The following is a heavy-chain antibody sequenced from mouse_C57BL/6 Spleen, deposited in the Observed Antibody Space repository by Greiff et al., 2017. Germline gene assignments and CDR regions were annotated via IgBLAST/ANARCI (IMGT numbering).Heavy chain of an antibody. J-gene: IGHJ3*01. V-gene: IGHV5-6*01. D-gene: IGHD1-1*01. Sequence: EVKLVESGRDLVKPGGSLKLSCAASGFTFSRYGMSWVRQTPDKSLEWVATISSGGSYTNYPHSVKGRFTISRDNAKNTLYLLMSSVKSEVTAVYYWARHQYYCGSSYGFAYWGQGTLVTVSA. CDR2: ISSGGSYT. CDR3: ARHQYYCGSSYGFAY. CDR1: GFTFSRYG.